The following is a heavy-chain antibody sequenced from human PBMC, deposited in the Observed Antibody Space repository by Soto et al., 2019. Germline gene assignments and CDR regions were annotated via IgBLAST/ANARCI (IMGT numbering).Heavy chain of an antibody. CDR2: ISAYNGNT. CDR3: ARGQGTYDFWSGYYNNWFDP. J-gene: IGHJ5*02. V-gene: IGHV1-18*01. CDR1: GYTFTSYG. Sequence: GASVKVSCKASGYTFTSYGISWVRQAPGQGLEWMGWISAYNGNTNYAQKLQGRVTMTTDTSTSTAYMELRSLRSDDTAVYYCARGQGTYDFWSGYYNNWFDPWGQGTLVTVSS. D-gene: IGHD3-3*01.